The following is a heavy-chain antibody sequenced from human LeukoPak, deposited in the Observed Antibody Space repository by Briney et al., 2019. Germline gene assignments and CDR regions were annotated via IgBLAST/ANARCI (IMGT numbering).Heavy chain of an antibody. Sequence: SVKVSCKASGGTFSSYAISWVRQAPGQGLEWMGGIIPIFGTANYAQKFQGRVTITTDESTSTAYMELSSLRSEDTAVYYCARDNYAGANWFDPWGQGTPVTVSS. CDR1: GGTFSSYA. CDR2: IIPIFGTA. J-gene: IGHJ5*02. V-gene: IGHV1-69*05. D-gene: IGHD1-7*01. CDR3: ARDNYAGANWFDP.